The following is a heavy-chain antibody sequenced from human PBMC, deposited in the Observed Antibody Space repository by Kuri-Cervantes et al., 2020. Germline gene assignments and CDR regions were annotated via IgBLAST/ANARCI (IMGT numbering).Heavy chain of an antibody. CDR1: GFTFSRDT. Sequence: GESLKISCAAAGFTFSRDTMNWVRQASGKGLEWVGRIRSKANSYATAYAASVKGRFTISRDDSKNTAYLQMNSLKTEDTAVYYCTRQGSSGDYWGQGTLVTVSS. D-gene: IGHD1-26*01. CDR3: TRQGSSGDY. CDR2: IRSKANSYAT. V-gene: IGHV3-73*01. J-gene: IGHJ4*02.